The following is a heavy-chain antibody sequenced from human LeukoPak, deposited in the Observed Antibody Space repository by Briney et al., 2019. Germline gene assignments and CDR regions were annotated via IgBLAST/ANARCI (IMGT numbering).Heavy chain of an antibody. CDR3: ARGGLGRSSVPDYYGMVV. J-gene: IGHJ6*02. Sequence: PGGSLRLSCAASGFTFSTFAMHWVRQAPGKGLEWVAVISYDGSNKYYADSVRGRFTISRDNSKNTLYLQMNSLRAEDTAVYYCARGGLGRSSVPDYYGMVVWGQGTTVTVSS. D-gene: IGHD3-22*01. V-gene: IGHV3-30*04. CDR2: ISYDGSNK. CDR1: GFTFSTFA.